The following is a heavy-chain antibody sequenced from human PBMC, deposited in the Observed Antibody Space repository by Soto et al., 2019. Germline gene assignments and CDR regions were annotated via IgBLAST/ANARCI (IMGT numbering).Heavy chain of an antibody. Sequence: ASVKVSCKASGYTFTGYYMHWVRQAPGQGLGWMGWINPNSGGTNYAQKFQGWVTMTRDTSISTAYMELSRLRSDDTAVYYCARAVVAGWVCDYWGQGTLVTVSS. D-gene: IGHD6-19*01. V-gene: IGHV1-2*04. CDR1: GYTFTGYY. J-gene: IGHJ4*02. CDR3: ARAVVAGWVCDY. CDR2: INPNSGGT.